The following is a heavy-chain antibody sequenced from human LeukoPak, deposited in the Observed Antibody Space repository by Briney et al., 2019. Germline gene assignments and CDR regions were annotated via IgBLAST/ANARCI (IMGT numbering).Heavy chain of an antibody. CDR2: IWYDGSNK. D-gene: IGHD5-24*01. Sequence: GGSLRLSCAASGFIFSSYGMHWVRQAPGKGLEWVAVIWYDGSNKYYADSVKGRFTISRDNSKNTLYLQMNSLRAEDTAVYYCAKGDGYNLPEYFQHWGQGTLVTVSS. CDR3: AKGDGYNLPEYFQH. CDR1: GFIFSSYG. V-gene: IGHV3-33*06. J-gene: IGHJ1*01.